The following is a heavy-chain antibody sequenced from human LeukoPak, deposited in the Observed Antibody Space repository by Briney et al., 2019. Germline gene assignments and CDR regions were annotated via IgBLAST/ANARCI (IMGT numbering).Heavy chain of an antibody. CDR3: SKTSLSDSSGHYYYMDV. CDR1: GFTFSDYY. V-gene: IGHV3-11*04. CDR2: ISSSGSTI. Sequence: PGGSLRLSCAASGFTFSDYYMSWIRQAPGKGLEWVSYISSSGSTIYYADSVKGRFTISRDNAKNSLYLQIYSLTPDDTAVYFCSKTSLSDSSGHYYYMDVWGKGTTVTISS. J-gene: IGHJ6*03. D-gene: IGHD3-3*01.